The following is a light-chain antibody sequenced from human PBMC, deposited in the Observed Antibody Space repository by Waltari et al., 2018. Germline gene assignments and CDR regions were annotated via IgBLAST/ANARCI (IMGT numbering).Light chain of an antibody. CDR2: EVT. CDR3: ASYTTSNTLV. J-gene: IGLJ2*01. CDR1: SSDVGAYNV. V-gene: IGLV2-23*02. Sequence: QSALTQPASVSGSPGQSITISCTGTSSDVGAYNVVSWFQQRPGKAPKMLLFEVTQRPSGISHRFSGSKSGNTASLTISGLQADDESDYYCASYTTSNTLVFGGGTRLTVL.